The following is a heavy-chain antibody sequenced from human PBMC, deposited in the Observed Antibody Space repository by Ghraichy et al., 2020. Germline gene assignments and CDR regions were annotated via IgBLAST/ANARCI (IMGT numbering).Heavy chain of an antibody. CDR1: GFTVSSNY. Sequence: GGSLRLSCAASGFTVSSNYMSWVRQAPGKGLEWVSVIYSGGSTYYADSVKGRFTISRDNSKNTQYLQMNSLRAEDTAVYYCGVPTSSNYYYYGMDVWGQGTTVTVSS. J-gene: IGHJ6*02. V-gene: IGHV3-66*01. D-gene: IGHD3-3*01. CDR2: IYSGGST. CDR3: GVPTSSNYYYYGMDV.